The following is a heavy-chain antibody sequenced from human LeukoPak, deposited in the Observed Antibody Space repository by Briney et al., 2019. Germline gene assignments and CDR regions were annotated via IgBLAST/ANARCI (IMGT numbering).Heavy chain of an antibody. J-gene: IGHJ4*02. D-gene: IGHD2-2*01. Sequence: ASVKVSCKASGYTFTGYYMHWVRQAPGQGLEWMGWINPNSGGTNYAQKFQGRVTMTRDTSISTAYMELSSLRSEDTAVYYCARGLVPAAWGGNYYFDYWGQGTLVTVSS. V-gene: IGHV1-2*02. CDR2: INPNSGGT. CDR3: ARGLVPAAWGGNYYFDY. CDR1: GYTFTGYY.